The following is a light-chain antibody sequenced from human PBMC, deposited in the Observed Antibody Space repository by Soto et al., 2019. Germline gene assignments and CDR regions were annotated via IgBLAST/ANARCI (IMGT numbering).Light chain of an antibody. CDR2: DVS. V-gene: IGLV2-11*01. Sequence: QSALTQPRSVSGSPGQSVTISCTGTSSDVGGYNYVSWYQQHPGKAPKLMIYDVSKRPSGVPDRFSGSKSGNTASLTISGLQAEDEADHYCCSYAGSYTFYVFGTGTKVTV. CDR1: SSDVGGYNY. J-gene: IGLJ1*01. CDR3: CSYAGSYTFYV.